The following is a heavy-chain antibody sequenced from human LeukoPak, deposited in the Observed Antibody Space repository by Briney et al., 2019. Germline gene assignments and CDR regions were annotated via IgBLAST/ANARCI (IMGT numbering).Heavy chain of an antibody. Sequence: SETLSLTCTVSGGSISSGSYYWSWIRQPAGKGLEWIGRIYTSGSTNYNPSLKSRVTISVDTSKNQFSLKLSSVTAADTAVYYCARDGNYYYDSSGLFDPWGQGTLVTVSS. J-gene: IGHJ5*02. CDR3: ARDGNYYYDSSGLFDP. CDR1: GGSISSGSYY. D-gene: IGHD3-22*01. CDR2: IYTSGST. V-gene: IGHV4-61*02.